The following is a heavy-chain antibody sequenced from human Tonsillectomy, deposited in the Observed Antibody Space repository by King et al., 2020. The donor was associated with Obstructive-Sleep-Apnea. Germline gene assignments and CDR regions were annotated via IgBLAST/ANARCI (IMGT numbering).Heavy chain of an antibody. CDR1: GYTFTGYY. D-gene: IGHD3-10*01. Sequence: QLQLVQSGAEVKKPGASVKVSCKASGYTFTGYYLHWVRQAPGQGLEWMGCINPNSGGTSYAQKFQGRVTMTRDPSISTAYMELSRLSSDDTAKYYCARDKYYVSGKYYGMDVWGQGTTVTVSS. J-gene: IGHJ6*02. CDR3: ARDKYYVSGKYYGMDV. V-gene: IGHV1-2*02. CDR2: INPNSGGT.